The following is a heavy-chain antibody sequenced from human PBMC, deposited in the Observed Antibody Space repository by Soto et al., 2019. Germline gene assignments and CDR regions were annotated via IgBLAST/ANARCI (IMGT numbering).Heavy chain of an antibody. CDR3: ARGQGSFSGYDYPPYYFDS. CDR2: IKPSGGGT. D-gene: IGHD5-12*01. Sequence: GASVKVSCKASGFAFTGYYMHWLRQAPGQGPEWMGIIKPSGGGTIYAQNFQGRVTVSRDTSTTTVYMELSSLRSEDTAVYYCARGQGSFSGYDYPPYYFDSWGQGTLVTVSS. V-gene: IGHV1-46*01. J-gene: IGHJ4*02. CDR1: GFAFTGYY.